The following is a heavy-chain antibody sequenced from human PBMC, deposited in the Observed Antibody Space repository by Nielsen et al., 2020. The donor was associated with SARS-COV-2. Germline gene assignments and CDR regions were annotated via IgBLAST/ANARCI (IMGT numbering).Heavy chain of an antibody. CDR2: IYPGDSDT. CDR3: ARQMAEYSTNWYGMDV. D-gene: IGHD6-13*01. V-gene: IGHV5-51*01. Sequence: GGSLRLSCKGSGYSLTSYWIGWVRQMPGKGLEWMGIIYPGDSDTRYSPSFQGQVTISADKSISTAFLQWSSLKASDTAIYYCARQMAEYSTNWYGMDVWGQGTTVTVSS. J-gene: IGHJ6*02. CDR1: GYSLTSYW.